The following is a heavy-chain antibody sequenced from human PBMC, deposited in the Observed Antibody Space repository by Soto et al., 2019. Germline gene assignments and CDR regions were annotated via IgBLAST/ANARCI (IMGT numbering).Heavy chain of an antibody. V-gene: IGHV1-69*02. Sequence: QVQLVQSGAEVKKPGSSVKVSCKASGGTFSSYTISWVRQAPGQGLEWMGRIIPILGIANYAQKFQGRVTITADKSTSTAYMALSSLRSQDTAVYYCARAIAAAGTYAFAIWGQGTMVTVSS. J-gene: IGHJ3*02. D-gene: IGHD6-13*01. CDR1: GGTFSSYT. CDR2: IIPILGIA. CDR3: ARAIAAAGTYAFAI.